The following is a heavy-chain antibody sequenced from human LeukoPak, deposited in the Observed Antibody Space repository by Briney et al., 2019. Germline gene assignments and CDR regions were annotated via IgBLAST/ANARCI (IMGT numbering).Heavy chain of an antibody. J-gene: IGHJ3*02. CDR3: ARHAQLPFVVVTAFDAFDI. Sequence: GGSLRLSCAASGFTFSSYGMHWVRQAPGKGLEWVAVIWYGGSNKYYADSVKGRFTISRDNSKNTLYLQMNSLRAEDTAVYYCARHAQLPFVVVTAFDAFDIWGQGTMVTVSS. CDR1: GFTFSSYG. V-gene: IGHV3-33*08. D-gene: IGHD2-21*02. CDR2: IWYGGSNK.